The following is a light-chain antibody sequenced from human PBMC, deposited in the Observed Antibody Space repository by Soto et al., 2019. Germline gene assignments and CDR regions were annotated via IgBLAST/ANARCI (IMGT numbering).Light chain of an antibody. CDR1: SSDIGGYKD. Sequence: QSALTQPASVSGSLGQSITISCTGTSSDIGGYKDVSWYQQHPGKAPKLIIFEVSNRPSGVSDRFSGSNSGNTASLTISGLQAEDEADYYCTSYSRYRVLVFGGGTKVTVL. J-gene: IGLJ3*02. CDR2: EVS. CDR3: TSYSRYRVLV. V-gene: IGLV2-14*01.